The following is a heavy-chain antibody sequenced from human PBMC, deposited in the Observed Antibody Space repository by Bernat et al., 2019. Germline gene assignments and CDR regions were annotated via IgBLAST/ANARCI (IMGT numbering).Heavy chain of an antibody. CDR2: VSYDGRNK. Sequence: VQLVESGGGVVQPGRSLRLSCVASGFTFSDYSLHWVRQAPGKGLAWVAVVSYDGRNKYYAVSVQSRFIISRDDSENTLYLQMDSLKSEDTAVYYCVRDVAALYYCHGMDVWGRGTTVTVSS. CDR1: GFTFSDYS. J-gene: IGHJ6*02. D-gene: IGHD6-25*01. V-gene: IGHV3-30*04. CDR3: VRDVAALYYCHGMDV.